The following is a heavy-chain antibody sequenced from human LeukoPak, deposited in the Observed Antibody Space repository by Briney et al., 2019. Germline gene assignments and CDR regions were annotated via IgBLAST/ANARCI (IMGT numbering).Heavy chain of an antibody. CDR2: IYHSGST. CDR1: GGSISSGGYY. V-gene: IGHV4-30-2*01. CDR3: ARMKVVQAFDI. J-gene: IGHJ3*02. Sequence: SETLSLTCTVSGGSISSGGYYWSWIRQPPGKGLEWIGYIYHSGSTYYNPSLKSRVTISADRSKNQFSLKLSSVTAADTAVYYCARMKVVQAFDIWGQGTMVTVSS. D-gene: IGHD2-15*01.